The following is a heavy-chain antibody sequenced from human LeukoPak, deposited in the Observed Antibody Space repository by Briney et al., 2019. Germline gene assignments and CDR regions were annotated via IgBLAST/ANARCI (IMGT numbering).Heavy chain of an antibody. D-gene: IGHD5-12*01. J-gene: IGHJ4*02. Sequence: ASVKVSCKASGYTFTCYYMHWVRQAPGQGLEGMGWINPNSGGTNYAQKFQGRVTMTRDTSISTAYMELSRLRSDDTAVYYCARDLPFSGPSEFDYWGQGTLVTVSS. CDR3: ARDLPFSGPSEFDY. CDR2: INPNSGGT. V-gene: IGHV1-2*02. CDR1: GYTFTCYY.